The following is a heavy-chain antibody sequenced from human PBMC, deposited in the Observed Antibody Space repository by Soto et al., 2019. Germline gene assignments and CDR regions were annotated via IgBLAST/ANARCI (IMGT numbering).Heavy chain of an antibody. J-gene: IGHJ6*02. CDR2: IVVGSGNT. D-gene: IGHD3-10*01. CDR1: GFTFTSSA. CDR3: AADRYAAGSCSHPYGMDV. Sequence: SVKVSCKASGFTFTSSAVQWVRQARGQRLEWIGWIVVGSGNTNYAQKFQERVTITRDMSTSTAYMELSSLRSEDTAVYYCAADRYAAGSCSHPYGMDVWGQGSTVTVSS. V-gene: IGHV1-58*01.